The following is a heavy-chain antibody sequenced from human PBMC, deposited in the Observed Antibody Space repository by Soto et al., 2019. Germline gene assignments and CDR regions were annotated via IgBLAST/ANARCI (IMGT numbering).Heavy chain of an antibody. Sequence: QVQLQQWGAGLLKPSETLSLNCAVYGGSFSDFYWNWIRQPPGKGLEWIGEINRSGSTNYNPSLKSRVTIYVDTSKNQFSLKLSSVTAADTAVYYCARRAHYGDYLNWFDPWGQGTLVTVSS. D-gene: IGHD4-17*01. CDR2: INRSGST. CDR1: GGSFSDFY. V-gene: IGHV4-34*01. CDR3: ARRAHYGDYLNWFDP. J-gene: IGHJ5*02.